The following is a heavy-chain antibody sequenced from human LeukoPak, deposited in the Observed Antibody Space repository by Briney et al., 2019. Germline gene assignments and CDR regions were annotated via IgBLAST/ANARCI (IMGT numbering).Heavy chain of an antibody. J-gene: IGHJ3*02. CDR1: GASISRYF. V-gene: IGHV4-59*01. D-gene: IGHD3-22*01. CDR3: ARVNYYDSSGYDDAFDI. CDR2: IYYSGST. Sequence: SETLSLTCTVSGASISRYFWNWIRQPPRKGLEWIGYIYYSGSTNYNPSLKSRVTISVDTSKNQFSLKLSSVTAADTAVYYCARVNYYDSSGYDDAFDIWGQGTMVTVSS.